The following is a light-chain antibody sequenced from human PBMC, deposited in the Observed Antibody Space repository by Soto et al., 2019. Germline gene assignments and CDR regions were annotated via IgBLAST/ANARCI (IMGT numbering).Light chain of an antibody. CDR1: QDISNY. J-gene: IGKJ4*01. CDR2: DAS. CDR3: QQYDNLLT. Sequence: DIQMTQSPSSLSASVGDRVTITCQASQDISNYLNWYQQKPGKAPKLLIYDASNLETGVPSRFSGSLSGTDFTFTISSLQPEDIATYYCQQYDNLLTFGGGTKVDIK. V-gene: IGKV1-33*01.